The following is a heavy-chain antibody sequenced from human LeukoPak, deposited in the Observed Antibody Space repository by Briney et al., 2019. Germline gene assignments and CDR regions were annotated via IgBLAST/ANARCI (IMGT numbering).Heavy chain of an antibody. J-gene: IGHJ3*02. CDR1: GYTFTSYA. CDR3: AIVGDSSGWYGDAFDI. V-gene: IGHV1-3*01. D-gene: IGHD6-19*01. CDR2: INAGNGNT. Sequence: ASVKVSCKASGYTFTSYAMHWVRQAPGQRLEWMGWINAGNGNTKYSQKFQGRVTITRDTSASTAYMELSSLRSEDTAMYYCAIVGDSSGWYGDAFDIWGQGTMVTVSS.